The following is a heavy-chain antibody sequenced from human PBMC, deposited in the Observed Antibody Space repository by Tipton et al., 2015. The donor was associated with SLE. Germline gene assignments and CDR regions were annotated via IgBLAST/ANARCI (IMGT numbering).Heavy chain of an antibody. CDR2: IYHSGST. Sequence: TLSLTCTVSGYSISSGYYWGWIRQPPGKGLEWIGSIYHSGSTYYNPSLKSRVTISVDTSKNQFSLKLSSVTAADTAVYYCARDYYDFWSGLGNYYGMDVWGQGTTVTVSS. CDR1: GYSISSGYY. D-gene: IGHD3-3*01. CDR3: ARDYYDFWSGLGNYYGMDV. V-gene: IGHV4-38-2*02. J-gene: IGHJ6*02.